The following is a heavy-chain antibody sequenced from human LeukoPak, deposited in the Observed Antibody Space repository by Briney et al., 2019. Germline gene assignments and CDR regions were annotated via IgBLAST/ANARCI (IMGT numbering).Heavy chain of an antibody. J-gene: IGHJ4*02. CDR2: IYTSGST. CDR1: GGSISTYY. CDR3: ARASYSYDINGWVPFDY. D-gene: IGHD3-22*01. Sequence: SETLSLTCAVSGGSISTYYWTWIRQPAGKGLEYIGRIYTSGSTNYNPSLKSRVTISGDTSKNQFSLRLSSVTAADTAVYYCARASYSYDINGWVPFDYWGQGTLVTVSS. V-gene: IGHV4-4*07.